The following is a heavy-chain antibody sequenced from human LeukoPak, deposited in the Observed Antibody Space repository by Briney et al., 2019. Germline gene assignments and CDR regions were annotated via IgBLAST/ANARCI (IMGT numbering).Heavy chain of an antibody. D-gene: IGHD2-15*01. Sequence: QAGGSLRLSCAASGFTFSSYGMSWVRQAPGKGLEWVSAISGSGGSTYYADSVKGRFTISRDNSKNTLYLQMNSLRAEDTAVYYCAKDIVVAATLDYWGQGTLVTVSS. CDR1: GFTFSSYG. V-gene: IGHV3-23*01. CDR3: AKDIVVAATLDY. CDR2: ISGSGGST. J-gene: IGHJ4*02.